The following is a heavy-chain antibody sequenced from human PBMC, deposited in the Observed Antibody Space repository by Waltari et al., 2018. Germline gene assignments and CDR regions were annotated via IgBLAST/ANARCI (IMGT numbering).Heavy chain of an antibody. J-gene: IGHJ4*02. CDR2: INHSGST. CDR3: ARVPGYFDY. CDR1: GGSFRGYY. V-gene: IGHV4-34*01. Sequence: QVQLPPWGAGLLKPSETLSLTCPVYGGSFRGYYWSWSRQPPGKGLEWIGEINHSGSTNYNPSLKRRVTISIDTSKNQVSLKLSSVTAADTAVYYCARVPGYFDYWGQGTLVTVSS.